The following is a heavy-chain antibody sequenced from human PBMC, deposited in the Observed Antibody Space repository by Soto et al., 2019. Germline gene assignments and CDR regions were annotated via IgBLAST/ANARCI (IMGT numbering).Heavy chain of an antibody. CDR1: GFTFSSYA. D-gene: IGHD5-12*01. Sequence: PGGSLRLSCAASGFTFSSYAMHWVRQAPGKGLEWVAVISYDGSNKYYADSVKGRFIISRDNSKNTLYLQMNSLRAEDTAVYYCARDGGVGIYSGYGIFDYWGQGTLVTVSS. CDR3: ARDGGVGIYSGYGIFDY. V-gene: IGHV3-30-3*01. J-gene: IGHJ4*02. CDR2: ISYDGSNK.